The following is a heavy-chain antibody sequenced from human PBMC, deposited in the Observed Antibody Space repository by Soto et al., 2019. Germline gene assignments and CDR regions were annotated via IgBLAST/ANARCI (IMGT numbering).Heavy chain of an antibody. CDR1: GGTFNRYT. CDR3: SLWRFRDRNNSKYNYSGMDV. Sequence: VQLVQSGAEVKKPGSSVKLSCKASGGTFNRYTISWVRQAPGQGLEWMGGIIPIFGTANYAQKLQGRVAIIADESSSAAYMELISLRSEDTAGYYCSLWRFRDRNNSKYNYSGMDVWGQWTTVTVSS. V-gene: IGHV1-69*01. D-gene: IGHD1-1*01. J-gene: IGHJ6*02. CDR2: IIPIFGTA.